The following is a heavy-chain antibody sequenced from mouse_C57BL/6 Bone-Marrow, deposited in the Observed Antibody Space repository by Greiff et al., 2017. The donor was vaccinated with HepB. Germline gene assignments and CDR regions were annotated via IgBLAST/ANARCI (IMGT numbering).Heavy chain of an antibody. D-gene: IGHD2-12*01. CDR3: TLYSLMDY. CDR1: GFNIKDDY. Sequence: VQLQQSGAELVRPGASVKLSCTASGFNIKDDYMHWVKQRPEQGLEWIGWIDPENGDTEYASKFQGKATITADTSSNTAYLQLSSLTSEDTAVYYCTLYSLMDYWGQGTSVTVSS. J-gene: IGHJ4*01. CDR2: IDPENGDT. V-gene: IGHV14-4*01.